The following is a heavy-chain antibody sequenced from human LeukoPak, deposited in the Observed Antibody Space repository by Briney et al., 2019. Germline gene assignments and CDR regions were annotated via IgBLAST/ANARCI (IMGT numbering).Heavy chain of an antibody. CDR1: GGSISSGGYS. V-gene: IGHV4-30-2*01. CDR2: IYHSGST. Sequence: SSETLSLTCAVSGGSISSGGYSWSWIRQPPGKGLEWIGYIYHSGSTYYNPSLKSRVTISVDRSKNQFSLKLSSVTAADTAVYYCARGRWIFSPITMIVVRPVAFDIWGQGTMVTVSS. CDR3: ARGRWIFSPITMIVVRPVAFDI. J-gene: IGHJ3*02. D-gene: IGHD3-22*01.